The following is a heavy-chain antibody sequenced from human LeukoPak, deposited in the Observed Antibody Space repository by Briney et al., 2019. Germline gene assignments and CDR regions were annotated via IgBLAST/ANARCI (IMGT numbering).Heavy chain of an antibody. V-gene: IGHV4-34*01. CDR3: ARDLKVSRDGYNDAFDI. D-gene: IGHD5-24*01. Sequence: SETLSLTCAVYGGSFSGCYWSWIRQPPGKGLEWLGEINHSGSTNYNPSLKSRVTISVDTSKNQFSLKLSSVTAADTAVYYCARDLKVSRDGYNDAFDIWGQGTMVTVSS. J-gene: IGHJ3*02. CDR1: GGSFSGCY. CDR2: INHSGST.